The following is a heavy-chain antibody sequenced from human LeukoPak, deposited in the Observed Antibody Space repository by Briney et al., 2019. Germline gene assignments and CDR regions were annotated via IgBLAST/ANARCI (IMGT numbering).Heavy chain of an antibody. J-gene: IGHJ4*02. CDR3: ARGATGMCFDY. V-gene: IGHV3-30-3*01. CDR2: ISYDGSNK. CDR1: GFTFSSYA. Sequence: GRSLRLSCAASGFTFSSYAMHWVRQAPGKGLEWVAVISYDGSNKYYADSVKGRFTISRDNSKNTLYLQMNSLRAEDTAVYYCARGATGMCFDYWGQGTLVTVSS. D-gene: IGHD1-1*01.